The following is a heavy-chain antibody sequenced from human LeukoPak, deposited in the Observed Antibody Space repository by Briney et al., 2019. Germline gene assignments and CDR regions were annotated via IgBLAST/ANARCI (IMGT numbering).Heavy chain of an antibody. V-gene: IGHV4-38-2*02. CDR3: ARNRAVVAAYYYYYYYMDV. D-gene: IGHD2-15*01. CDR1: GYSISSGYY. J-gene: IGHJ6*03. Sequence: SETLSLTCTVSGYSISSGYYWGWIRQPPEKGLEWIGSIYHSGSTYYNPSLKSRVTISVDTSKNQFSLKLSSVTAADTAVYYCARNRAVVAAYYYYYYYMDVWGKGTTVTVSS. CDR2: IYHSGST.